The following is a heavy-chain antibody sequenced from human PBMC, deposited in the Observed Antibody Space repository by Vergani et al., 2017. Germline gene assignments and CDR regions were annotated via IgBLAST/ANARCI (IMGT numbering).Heavy chain of an antibody. J-gene: IGHJ5*02. D-gene: IGHD3-10*01. CDR1: GDSISSGGHS. CDR2: IYHSGST. V-gene: IGHV4-30-2*01. CDR3: AASLLLWFGELEADRIVPFDP. Sequence: QLHLQESGSRLVKPSETLSLTCTVSGDSISSGGHSWGWIRQPPGKGLEWVGYIYHSGSTYYNPSLKSRVTISVDTSKNQFSLKLSSVTAADTAVYYCAASLLLWFGELEADRIVPFDPWGQGTLVTVSS.